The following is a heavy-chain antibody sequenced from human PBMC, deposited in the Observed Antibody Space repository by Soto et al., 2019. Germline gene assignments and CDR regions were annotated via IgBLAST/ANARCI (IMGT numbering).Heavy chain of an antibody. CDR1: GGSISSYY. CDR3: ARDSSGASPLYYDFWSGYYRGGGYYYMDV. CDR2: IYYSGST. D-gene: IGHD3-3*01. J-gene: IGHJ6*03. V-gene: IGHV4-59*01. Sequence: SETLSLTCTVSGGSISSYYWSWIRQPPGKGLEWIGYIYYSGSTNYNPSLKSRATISVDTSKNQFSLKLSSVTAADTAVYYCARDSSGASPLYYDFWSGYYRGGGYYYMDVWGKGTTVTVSS.